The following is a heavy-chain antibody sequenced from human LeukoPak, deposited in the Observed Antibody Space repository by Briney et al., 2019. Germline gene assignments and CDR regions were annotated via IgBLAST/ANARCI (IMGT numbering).Heavy chain of an antibody. Sequence: SETLSLTCTVSDGSISSSSYYWGWIRQPPGKGLEWIGSIYYSGSTYYNPSLKSRVTISVDTSKNQFSLKLSSVTAADTAVYYCARATDYEPFDYWGQGTLVTVSS. CDR2: IYYSGST. V-gene: IGHV4-39*07. CDR1: DGSISSSSYY. D-gene: IGHD3-16*01. J-gene: IGHJ4*02. CDR3: ARATDYEPFDY.